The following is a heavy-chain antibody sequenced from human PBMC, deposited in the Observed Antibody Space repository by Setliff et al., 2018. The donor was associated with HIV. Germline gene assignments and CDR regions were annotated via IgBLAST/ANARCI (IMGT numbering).Heavy chain of an antibody. J-gene: IGHJ4*02. V-gene: IGHV4-39*01. D-gene: IGHD2-15*01. Sequence: SETLSLTCAVSGGSIGTTTYYWGWIRQPPGKGLEWIGSIYYNGITYYNPSLKGRFTISVDTSKNQFSLKVTSVTAGDTAVYYCARRIFHSSFPSFDSWGQGTLVTVSS. CDR1: GGSIGTTTYY. CDR3: ARRIFHSSFPSFDS. CDR2: IYYNGIT.